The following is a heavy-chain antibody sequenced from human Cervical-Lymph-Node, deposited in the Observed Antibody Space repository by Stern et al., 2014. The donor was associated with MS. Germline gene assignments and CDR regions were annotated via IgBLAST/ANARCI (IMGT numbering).Heavy chain of an antibody. J-gene: IGHJ5*02. CDR2: ITNSGASM. Sequence: EDQLVESGGGLVTPGGSLRLSCAASGFTFSDYSMNWVRQDPGKGLEWVSSITNSGASMYYGDSVKGRFTISRDNAKNTLYLQMDSLSAEDTATYFCASTLHGGLYNWFDPWGQGTLVTVSS. CDR3: ASTLHGGLYNWFDP. D-gene: IGHD2-2*01. CDR1: GFTFSDYS. V-gene: IGHV3-21*01.